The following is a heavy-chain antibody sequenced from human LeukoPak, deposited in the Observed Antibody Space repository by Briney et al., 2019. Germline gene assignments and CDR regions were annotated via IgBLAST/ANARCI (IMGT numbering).Heavy chain of an antibody. J-gene: IGHJ4*02. V-gene: IGHV4-38-2*01. CDR1: GYSISSGYC. Sequence: SETLSLTCAVSGYSISSGYCWGWIRQPPGKGLEWVGSIYHSGSTYYNPSLRSRVTISVDTSKNQFSLKLTSVTAADTAVYYCASSSSGWYGGECFDYWGQGTLVTVSS. D-gene: IGHD6-19*01. CDR3: ASSSSGWYGGECFDY. CDR2: IYHSGST.